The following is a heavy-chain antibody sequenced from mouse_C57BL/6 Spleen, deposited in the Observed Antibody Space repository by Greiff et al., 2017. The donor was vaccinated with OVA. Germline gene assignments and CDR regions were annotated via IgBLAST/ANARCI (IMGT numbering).Heavy chain of an antibody. CDR1: GHTFTSYW. V-gene: IGHV1-64*01. D-gene: IGHD2-4*01. J-gene: IGHJ3*01. CDR2: IHPNSGST. CDR3: AREEVYDYDWFAY. Sequence: QVQLQQPGAELVKPGASVKLSCKASGHTFTSYWMHWVKQRPGQGLEWIGMIHPNSGSTNYNEKFKSKATLTVDKSSSTAYMQLSSLTSEDSAVYYCAREEVYDYDWFAYWGQGTLVTVSA.